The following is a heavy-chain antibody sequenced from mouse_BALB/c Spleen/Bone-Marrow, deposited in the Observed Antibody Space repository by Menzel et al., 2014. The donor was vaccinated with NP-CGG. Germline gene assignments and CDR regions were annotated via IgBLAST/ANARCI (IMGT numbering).Heavy chain of an antibody. D-gene: IGHD1-1*01. CDR2: IWAGGST. Sequence: VQRVESGPGLVAPSQSLSIICTVSGFSLTSYGVHWVRQPPGKGLEWLGVIWAGGSTNYNSALMSRLSISKDNSKSQVFLKMNSLQTDDTAMYYCARYYGSSQAWFAYWGQGTLVTVSA. J-gene: IGHJ3*01. V-gene: IGHV2-9*02. CDR1: GFSLTSYG. CDR3: ARYYGSSQAWFAY.